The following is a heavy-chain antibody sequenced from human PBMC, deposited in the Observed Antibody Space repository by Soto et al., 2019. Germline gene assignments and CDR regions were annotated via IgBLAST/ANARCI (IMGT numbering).Heavy chain of an antibody. Sequence: SVRVSCKACGYSFSSHAITWVGQARGQGLGWMGGIIPVFGTPSYAQKFQGRVTISADKSTNTSYLELRSLRSEDTAVYYCARGGSLSTSRYPADVLHSLDQATQVILSS. V-gene: IGHV1-69*06. D-gene: IGHD6-13*01. CDR2: IIPVFGTP. CDR3: ARGGSLSTSRYPADVLHS. CDR1: GYSFSSHA. J-gene: IGHJ4*02.